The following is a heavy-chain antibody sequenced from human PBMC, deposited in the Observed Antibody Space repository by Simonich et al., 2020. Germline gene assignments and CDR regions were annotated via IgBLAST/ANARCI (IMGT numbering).Heavy chain of an antibody. D-gene: IGHD6-13*01. CDR2: TNPNRGGT. V-gene: IGHV1-2*02. CDR1: CYTFTGYN. Sequence: QVQLVQSGAEGKKPGASVKVSCKASCYTFTGYNMHWVRQAPGQGLEWMGWTNPNRGGTNYAQKCQGRVTMTRDTSISTAYMELSRLRSDDTAVYYCARDSYSSWYFDLWGRGTLVTVSS. CDR3: ARDSYSSWYFDL. J-gene: IGHJ2*01.